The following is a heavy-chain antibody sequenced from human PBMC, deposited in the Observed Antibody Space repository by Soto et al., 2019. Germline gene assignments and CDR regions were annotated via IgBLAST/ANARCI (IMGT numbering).Heavy chain of an antibody. CDR1: GFSFSSYA. CDR3: ARAPPRGIAAPGTWGSGMDV. Sequence: QVQVVESGGGVVQPGRSLRLSCAASGFSFSSYAMHWVRQAPGKGLEWVAVISYDGNNKYYADSVKGRITISRDSSKNMVYLQMNSMRPEDTAVYYCARAPPRGIAAPGTWGSGMDVWGHGTTVTVSS. J-gene: IGHJ6*02. D-gene: IGHD6-13*01. V-gene: IGHV3-30-3*01. CDR2: ISYDGNNK.